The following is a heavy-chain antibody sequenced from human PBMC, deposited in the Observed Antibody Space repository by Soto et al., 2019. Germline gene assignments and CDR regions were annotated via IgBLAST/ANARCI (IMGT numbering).Heavy chain of an antibody. CDR3: ASIQAFSAKSDAFDI. Sequence: PGESLKISCKGSGYSFTSYWIGWVRQMPGKGLEWMGIIYPGDSDTRYSPSFQGQVTISADKSISTAYLQWSSLKASDTAMYYCASIQAFSAKSDAFDIWGQGTMVTVSS. J-gene: IGHJ3*02. D-gene: IGHD5-18*01. CDR1: GYSFTSYW. CDR2: IYPGDSDT. V-gene: IGHV5-51*01.